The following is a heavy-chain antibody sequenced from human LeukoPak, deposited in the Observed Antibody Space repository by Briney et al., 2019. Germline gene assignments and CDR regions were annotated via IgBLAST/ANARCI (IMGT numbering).Heavy chain of an antibody. CDR2: INHSGST. V-gene: IGHV4-34*01. CDR3: AREGFYYDSTLDY. Sequence: TSETLSLTCAVYGGSFSGYYWSWIRQPPGKGLEWIGEINHSGSTNYNPSLKSRVTISVDTSKNQFSLKLSSVTAADTAVYYCAREGFYYDSTLDYWGQGTLVTVSS. CDR1: GGSFSGYY. J-gene: IGHJ4*02. D-gene: IGHD3-22*01.